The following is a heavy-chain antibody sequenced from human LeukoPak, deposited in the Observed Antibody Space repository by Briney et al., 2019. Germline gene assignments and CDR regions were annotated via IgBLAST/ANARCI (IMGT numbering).Heavy chain of an antibody. Sequence: SQTLSLTCAISGDSVSSNSAAWNWIRQSPSRGLEWLGRTYYRSKWYNDYAVSVKSRITINPDTSKNQFSLNLNAVTAADTAIYYCARRQLIRGRDYYYMDIWGNGTTVIVSS. D-gene: IGHD3-16*01. J-gene: IGHJ6*03. CDR3: ARRQLIRGRDYYYMDI. CDR2: TYYRSKWYN. V-gene: IGHV6-1*01. CDR1: GDSVSSNSAA.